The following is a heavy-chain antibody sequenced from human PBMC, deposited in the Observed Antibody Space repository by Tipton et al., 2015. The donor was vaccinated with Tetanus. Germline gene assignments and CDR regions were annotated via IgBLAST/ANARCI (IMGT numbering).Heavy chain of an antibody. CDR2: FSYSGSS. D-gene: IGHD2-2*01. Sequence: TLSLTCSVSGGSVTNYYWNWIRQPPGKGLEWIGYFSYSGSSNYNPSLKSRVTISGDTSKNQFSLKLSSVTPADTAVYYCARGSSVWSWYMQHWGQGTLVTVSS. V-gene: IGHV4-59*02. CDR1: GGSVTNYY. CDR3: ARGSSVWSWYMQH. J-gene: IGHJ1*01.